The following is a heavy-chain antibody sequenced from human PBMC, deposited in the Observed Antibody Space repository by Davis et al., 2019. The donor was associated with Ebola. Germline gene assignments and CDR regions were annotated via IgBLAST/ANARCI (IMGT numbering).Heavy chain of an antibody. Sequence: GESLKISCAASGFTVSSNYMSWVRQAPGKGLEWVSVIYSGGSTYYADSVKGRFTISRDNSKNTLYLQMNSLRAEDTAVYYCTSVDYGDSESWGQGTLVTVSS. CDR3: TSVDYGDSES. CDR1: GFTVSSNY. J-gene: IGHJ5*02. V-gene: IGHV3-53*01. D-gene: IGHD4-17*01. CDR2: IYSGGST.